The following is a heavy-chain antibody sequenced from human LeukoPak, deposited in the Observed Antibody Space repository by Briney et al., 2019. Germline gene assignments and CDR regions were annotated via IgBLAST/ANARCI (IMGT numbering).Heavy chain of an antibody. CDR2: ISGGGGNT. CDR1: GYSISSGYY. Sequence: PSETLSLTCTVSGYSISSGYYWGWIRQPPGKGLEWVSAISGGGGNTYSADAVKGRFTISRDNSKSTLYLQMNSLTAEDTAVYYCARLATTVTTSGIDYWGQGTLVTVSS. J-gene: IGHJ4*02. V-gene: IGHV3-23*01. CDR3: ARLATTVTTSGIDY. D-gene: IGHD4-17*01.